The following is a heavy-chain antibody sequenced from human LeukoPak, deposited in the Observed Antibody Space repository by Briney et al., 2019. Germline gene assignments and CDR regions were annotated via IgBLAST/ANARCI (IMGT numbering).Heavy chain of an antibody. Sequence: KSSETLSLTCAVYGESFSGYYWTWIRQPPGKGLEWIGEIIDTGSTKYNSSLKSRVTISVDTSKNEFSLNLTSVTAADTAVYYCARGLASGYAPIPFDYWGQGTLVTVSS. CDR2: IIDTGST. V-gene: IGHV4-34*12. CDR1: GESFSGYY. D-gene: IGHD3-3*01. CDR3: ARGLASGYAPIPFDY. J-gene: IGHJ4*02.